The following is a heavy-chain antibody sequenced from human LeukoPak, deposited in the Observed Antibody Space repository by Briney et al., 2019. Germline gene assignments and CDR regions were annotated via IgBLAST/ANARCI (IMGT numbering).Heavy chain of an antibody. CDR2: IYYSGST. J-gene: IGHJ5*02. CDR1: GGSISSYY. D-gene: IGHD1-1*01. Sequence: SETLSLTCTVSGGSISSYYWSWIRQPLGKGLEWIGYIYYSGSTNYNPSLKSRVTISVDTSKNQFSLKLSSVTAADTAVYYCARSKSPRERYAFDPWGQGTLVTVSS. CDR3: ARSKSPRERYAFDP. V-gene: IGHV4-59*01.